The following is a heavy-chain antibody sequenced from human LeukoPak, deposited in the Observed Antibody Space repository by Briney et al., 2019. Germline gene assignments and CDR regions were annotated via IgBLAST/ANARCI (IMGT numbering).Heavy chain of an antibody. Sequence: GGSLGLSCAASGFPFTSGFTFSDYYMSWIRQAPGKGLEWVSYISSTSAYTNYADSVKGRFTISRDNANNSLYLQMNGLRAEDTAIYYCARGGTGAFDFWGQGTLVTVSS. CDR2: ISSTSAYT. V-gene: IGHV3-11*06. CDR3: ARGGTGAFDF. J-gene: IGHJ4*02. CDR1: GFPFTSGFTFSDYY. D-gene: IGHD2-8*02.